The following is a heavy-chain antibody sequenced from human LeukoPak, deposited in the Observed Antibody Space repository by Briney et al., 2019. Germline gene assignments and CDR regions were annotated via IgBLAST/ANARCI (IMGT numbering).Heavy chain of an antibody. CDR3: AKDINGGLHYGYFDY. Sequence: GGSLRLSCAASGFTFDDYAVHWVRQAPGKGLEWVSGISWNSGSIGYADSVKGGFTISRDNAKNSLYLQMNSLRAEDTALYYCAKDINGGLHYGYFDYWGQGTLVTVSS. V-gene: IGHV3-9*01. CDR1: GFTFDDYA. CDR2: ISWNSGSI. J-gene: IGHJ4*02. D-gene: IGHD3-10*01.